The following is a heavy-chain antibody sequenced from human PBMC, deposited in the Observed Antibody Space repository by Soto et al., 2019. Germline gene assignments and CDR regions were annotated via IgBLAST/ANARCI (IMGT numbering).Heavy chain of an antibody. Sequence: QVQLVESGGGVVQPGGSLRLSCVASGFNFRTYGMHWVRQAPGKRLEWVANIFYDGISKYYADAVRGRFSVSRDNSKNTLDLQMTSLKEEDTAVYYCARDHQQWLTSPLDPWSQGTLVTVSS. D-gene: IGHD6-19*01. CDR2: IFYDGISK. CDR1: GFNFRTYG. J-gene: IGHJ5*02. V-gene: IGHV3-30*03. CDR3: ARDHQQWLTSPLDP.